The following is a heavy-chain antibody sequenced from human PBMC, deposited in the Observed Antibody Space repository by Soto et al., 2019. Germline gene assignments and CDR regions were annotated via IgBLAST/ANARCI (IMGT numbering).Heavy chain of an antibody. Sequence: ASVKVSCKASGYTFTGYYMHWVRQAPGQGLEWMGWINPNSGGTNYAQKFQGWVTMTRDTSISTAYMELSRLRSDDTAVYYCARVGHYYGTKFGMDVWGQGTTVTVSS. J-gene: IGHJ6*02. D-gene: IGHD3-10*01. CDR2: INPNSGGT. V-gene: IGHV1-2*04. CDR3: ARVGHYYGTKFGMDV. CDR1: GYTFTGYY.